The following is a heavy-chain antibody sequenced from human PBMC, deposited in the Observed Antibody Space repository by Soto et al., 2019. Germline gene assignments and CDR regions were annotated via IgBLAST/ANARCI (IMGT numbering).Heavy chain of an antibody. CDR1: GFTFRNYW. Sequence: EVQLVESGGGLVQPGGSLRLSCAASGFTFRNYWMHWVRQGPGKGLVWVSPMNEDGTTIDYADSVKGRFTISRDNAKSTLYLQMNSLRAEDTAVYYCAPDLGGPQGSWGQGTLVTVSS. CDR2: MNEDGTTI. V-gene: IGHV3-74*01. J-gene: IGHJ5*02. D-gene: IGHD3-16*01. CDR3: APDLGGPQGS.